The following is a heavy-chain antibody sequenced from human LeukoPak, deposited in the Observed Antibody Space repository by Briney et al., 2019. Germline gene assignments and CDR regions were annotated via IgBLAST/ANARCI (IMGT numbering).Heavy chain of an antibody. CDR3: ARNPKYYYDSSGTNAFDI. CDR2: INHSGST. J-gene: IGHJ3*02. V-gene: IGHV4-34*01. Sequence: SETLSLTCAVYGGSFSGYYWSWIRQPPGKGLEWIGEINHSGSTNYNPSLKSRVTISVDTSKNQFSLKLSSVTAADTAVYYCARNPKYYYDSSGTNAFDIWGQGTMVTVSS. D-gene: IGHD3-22*01. CDR1: GGSFSGYY.